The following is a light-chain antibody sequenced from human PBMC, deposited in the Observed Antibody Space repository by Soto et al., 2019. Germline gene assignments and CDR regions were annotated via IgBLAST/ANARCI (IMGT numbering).Light chain of an antibody. Sequence: QSLLTQPSSLSASPGASASLTCTLCSGINVASYRIYWYQQKSGRPPQFLLRYKSDSDKQQGSGVPSRFSGSKDASANAGILLISGLQSEDEGDYYCMIWHSTAWVFGGGTKLTVL. V-gene: IGLV5-45*04. CDR1: SGINVASYR. CDR3: MIWHSTAWV. CDR2: YKSDSDK. J-gene: IGLJ3*02.